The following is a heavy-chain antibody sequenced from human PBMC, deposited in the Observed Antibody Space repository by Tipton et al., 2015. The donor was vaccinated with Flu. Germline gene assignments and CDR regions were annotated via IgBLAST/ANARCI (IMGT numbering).Heavy chain of an antibody. CDR1: GGSFSGDY. D-gene: IGHD5-12*01. CDR2: VNHSGST. CDR3: ARSPGGYTFDY. J-gene: IGHJ4*02. V-gene: IGHV4-34*01. Sequence: LRLSCVVYGGSFSGDYCSWIRQPPGKGLEWIGEVNHSGSTNYNPSLKSRVTISVDTSKNQFSLKLDSVTAADTAVYFCARSPGGYTFDYWGQGTLVTVSS.